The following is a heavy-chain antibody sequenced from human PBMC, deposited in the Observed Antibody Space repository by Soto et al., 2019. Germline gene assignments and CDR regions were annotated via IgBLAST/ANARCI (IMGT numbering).Heavy chain of an antibody. D-gene: IGHD1-26*01. CDR3: ARGLLGSTYYFDY. Sequence: SETLSLTCAVYGGSFSGYYWSWIRQPPGKGLEWIGEINHSGSTNYNPSLKSRVTISVDTSKNQFSLKLSSVTAADTAVYYCARGLLGSTYYFDYWGQGTLVTVSS. CDR1: GGSFSGYY. CDR2: INHSGST. J-gene: IGHJ4*02. V-gene: IGHV4-34*01.